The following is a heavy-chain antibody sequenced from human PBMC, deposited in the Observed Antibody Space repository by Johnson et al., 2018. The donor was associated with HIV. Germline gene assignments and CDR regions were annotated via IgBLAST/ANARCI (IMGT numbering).Heavy chain of an antibody. Sequence: QVLLVESGGGVVQPGRSLRLSCAASGFTFSSYGMHWVRQAPGKGLEWVAVISYDGSNKYYADSVKGRFTISRDNSKNTLYLQMNSLRAGDTAVYYCARGSGSYGDAFDIWGQGTMVTVSS. J-gene: IGHJ3*02. D-gene: IGHD1-26*01. V-gene: IGHV3-30*03. CDR1: GFTFSSYG. CDR2: ISYDGSNK. CDR3: ARGSGSYGDAFDI.